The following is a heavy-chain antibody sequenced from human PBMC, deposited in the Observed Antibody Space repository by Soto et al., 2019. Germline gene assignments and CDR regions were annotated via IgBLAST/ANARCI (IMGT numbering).Heavy chain of an antibody. CDR2: ISYDGSNK. Sequence: QVQLVESGGGVVQPGRSLRLSCAASGFTFSSYAMHWVRQAPGKGLEWVAVISYDGSNKYYADSVKGRFTISRDNSKNTLYLQMNSLRAEDTAVYYCARAVAAAGTVYYYSMDVWGQGTTVTVSS. D-gene: IGHD6-13*01. CDR3: ARAVAAAGTVYYYSMDV. J-gene: IGHJ6*02. V-gene: IGHV3-30-3*01. CDR1: GFTFSSYA.